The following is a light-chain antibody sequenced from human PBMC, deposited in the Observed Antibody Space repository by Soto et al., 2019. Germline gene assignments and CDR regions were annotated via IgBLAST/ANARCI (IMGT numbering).Light chain of an antibody. CDR1: QSVSRTY. CDR3: QQYGSSPRT. J-gene: IGKJ1*01. CDR2: GAS. Sequence: EIVLTQSPGTLSLSPGERATLSCRASQSVSRTYLAWYQQKPGQAPRLLIYGASNRATGVPTRFSGSGSGTDFTLTISRLEPEDFAVYYCQQYGSSPRTFGQGTKVDIK. V-gene: IGKV3-20*01.